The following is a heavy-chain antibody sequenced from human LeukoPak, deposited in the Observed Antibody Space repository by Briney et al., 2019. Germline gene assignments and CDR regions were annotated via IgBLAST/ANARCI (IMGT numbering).Heavy chain of an antibody. V-gene: IGHV3-11*01. CDR1: GFTFSYYY. CDR3: AGDLGGYDASGRDPFDY. D-gene: IGHD5-12*01. CDR2: ISSSGSTI. J-gene: IGHJ4*01. Sequence: GGSLRLSCAASGFTFSYYYMSWIRQAPGKGLEWVSYISSSGSTIYYADSVKGRFTISRDNAKNSLYLQMNSLRAEDTAVYYCAGDLGGYDASGRDPFDYWGHRTLVTVSS.